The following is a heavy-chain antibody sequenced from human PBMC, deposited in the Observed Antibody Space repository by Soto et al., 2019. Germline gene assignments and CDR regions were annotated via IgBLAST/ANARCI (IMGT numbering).Heavy chain of an antibody. CDR2: IYYSGST. CDR1: GGSISSYY. J-gene: IGHJ4*02. Sequence: PSETLSLTCTVSGGSISSYYWSWIRQPPGKGLEWIGYIYYSGSTNYNPSLKSRVTISVDTSKNQFSLKLSSVTAADTAVYYCARGFTTVVTVDYWGQGTLVTVSS. CDR3: ARGFTTVVTVDY. V-gene: IGHV4-59*08. D-gene: IGHD4-4*01.